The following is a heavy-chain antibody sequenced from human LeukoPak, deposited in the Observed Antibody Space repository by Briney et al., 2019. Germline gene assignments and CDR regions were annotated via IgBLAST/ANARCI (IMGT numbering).Heavy chain of an antibody. CDR2: ISYTENT. V-gene: IGHV4-59*01. CDR1: GGSISNYY. CDR3: TREPDTVTGGV. D-gene: IGHD4-17*01. J-gene: IGHJ4*02. Sequence: SETLSLTCTVYGGSISNYYWSWIRQPPGKGLEWIGYISYTENTDYNPSLRSRVTISVDTSKNQFSLTLTSVTAADTAVYYCTREPDTVTGGVWGQGTRVTVSS.